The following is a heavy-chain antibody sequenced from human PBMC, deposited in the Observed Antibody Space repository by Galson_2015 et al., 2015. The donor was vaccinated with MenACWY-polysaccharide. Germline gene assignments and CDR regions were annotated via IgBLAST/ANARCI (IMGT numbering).Heavy chain of an antibody. V-gene: IGHV3-23*01. J-gene: IGHJ3*02. Sequence: SLRLSCAASGFTFSSYAMSWVRQAPGKGLEWVSGVSARGGSTVYTDSAKGRFTRSRDNSKRSLYLQMNSLRAEDKAVYYCAKDTGPGEYAYSWGTFDIWGRGTMVTVSA. D-gene: IGHD3-10*01. CDR2: VSARGGST. CDR3: AKDTGPGEYAYSWGTFDI. CDR1: GFTFSSYA.